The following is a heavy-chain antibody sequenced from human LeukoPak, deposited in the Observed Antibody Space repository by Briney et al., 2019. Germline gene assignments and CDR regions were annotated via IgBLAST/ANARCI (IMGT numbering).Heavy chain of an antibody. J-gene: IGHJ4*02. V-gene: IGHV3-33*01. Sequence: GGSLRLSCAATGFIFNHYALHWVRQAPGKGLEWVAVIWSDGTNKYYAASVKGRFTISRDDSDKTVYLQMNTLRPEDTGVYYCARDAQSGFDYSNSLQYWGQGTPVTAS. CDR3: ARDAQSGFDYSNSLQY. D-gene: IGHD4-11*01. CDR2: IWSDGTNK. CDR1: GFIFNHYA.